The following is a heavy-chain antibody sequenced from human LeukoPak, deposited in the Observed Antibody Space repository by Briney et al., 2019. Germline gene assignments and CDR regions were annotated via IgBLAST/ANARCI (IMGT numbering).Heavy chain of an antibody. V-gene: IGHV4-34*01. Sequence: SETLSLTCTVSGGSISSYYWSWIRQPPGKGLEWIGEINHSGSTNYNPSLKSRVTISVDTSKNQFSLKLSSVTAADTAVYYRARRITMVRGIGNWGQGTLVTVSS. CDR3: ARRITMVRGIGN. CDR1: GGSISSYY. CDR2: INHSGST. D-gene: IGHD3-10*01. J-gene: IGHJ4*02.